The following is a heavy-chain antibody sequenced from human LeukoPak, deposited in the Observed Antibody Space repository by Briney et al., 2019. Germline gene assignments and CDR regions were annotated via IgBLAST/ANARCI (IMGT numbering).Heavy chain of an antibody. CDR2: IDHSGST. CDR1: GGPFSSSEYY. D-gene: IGHD3-3*01. Sequence: SETLSLTCTVSGGPFSSSEYYWGWIRHHPGKGLEWIGYIDHSGSTYYNPSLMSRVSISSDTSKNQFSLKMSSVTAADTAVYYCARGRTIFGVVNYYYYYYMDVWGKGTTVTVSS. CDR3: ARGRTIFGVVNYYYYYYMDV. J-gene: IGHJ6*03. V-gene: IGHV4-31*03.